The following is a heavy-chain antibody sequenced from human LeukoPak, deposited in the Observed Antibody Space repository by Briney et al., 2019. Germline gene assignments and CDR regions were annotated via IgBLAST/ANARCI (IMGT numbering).Heavy chain of an antibody. CDR1: GYTFTSYA. V-gene: IGHV1-2*02. D-gene: IGHD1-1*01. J-gene: IGHJ4*02. CDR3: ARGYGTTGTTHDY. CDR2: INPNSGGT. Sequence: ASVKVSCKASGYTFTSYAMNWVRQAPGQGLEWMGWINPNSGGTNYAQKFQGRVTMTRDTSISTAYMELSRLRSDDTAVYYCARGYGTTGTTHDYWGQGTLVTVSS.